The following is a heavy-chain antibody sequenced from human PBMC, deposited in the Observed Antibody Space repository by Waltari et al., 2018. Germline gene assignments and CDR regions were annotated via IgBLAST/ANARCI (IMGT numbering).Heavy chain of an antibody. V-gene: IGHV3-15*07. Sequence: EVQLVESGGNLIEPGGSLRLSCVGPGFIFNNAWMNWVRQAPGKGPEWVGRIKRRGDGEKTDDAAPVKGRFIISRDDSKTTRYLQMNRLKTEDTAVYYCTEDVTRVAGILFYWGQGTLVTVSS. D-gene: IGHD6-19*01. CDR1: GFIFNNAW. CDR2: IKRRGDGEKT. J-gene: IGHJ4*02. CDR3: TEDVTRVAGILFY.